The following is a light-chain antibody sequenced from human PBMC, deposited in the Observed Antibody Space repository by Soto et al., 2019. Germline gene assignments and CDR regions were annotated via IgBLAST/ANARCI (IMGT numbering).Light chain of an antibody. CDR2: EVS. Sequence: QSVLTQPASVSGSPGQSITVSCTGTSSDVGRYDLVSWYQQYPGKAPKLMIYEVSKRPSGVSNRFSGSKSGNTASLTVSGLQAEDAADYYCCSYAGTSTSLDVFGTGTKLTVL. J-gene: IGLJ1*01. CDR1: SSDVGRYDL. CDR3: CSYAGTSTSLDV. V-gene: IGLV2-23*02.